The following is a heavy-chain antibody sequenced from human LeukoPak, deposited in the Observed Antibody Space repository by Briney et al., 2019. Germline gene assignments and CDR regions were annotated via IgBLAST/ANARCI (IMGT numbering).Heavy chain of an antibody. V-gene: IGHV1-2*02. CDR1: VYTFTNFY. J-gene: IGHJ5*02. D-gene: IGHD2-15*01. CDR2: MNPNSGDT. Sequence: ASVKVSCKASVYTFTNFYIHWVRQAPGQGLEWMGWMNPNSGDTSYAREFQDRVTMTRDTSISTAYMELSRLRSDDTAVYYCARGDLRDIVVVVAATPLVRYWFDPWGQGTLVTVSS. CDR3: ARGDLRDIVVVVAATPLVRYWFDP.